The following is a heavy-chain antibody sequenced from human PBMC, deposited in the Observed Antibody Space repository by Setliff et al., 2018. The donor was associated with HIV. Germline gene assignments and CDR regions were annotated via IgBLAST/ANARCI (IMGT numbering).Heavy chain of an antibody. D-gene: IGHD1-26*01. CDR1: GASIGRRSDC. CDR2: VYYSGST. CDR3: ATHGAQ. V-gene: IGHV4-39*01. J-gene: IGHJ4*02. Sequence: SETLSLTCTVSGASIGRRSDCWAWVRQPPGKGPEWIGSVYYSGSTHYNPSLKSRVTISVDTSKNQFSLKLSSVTAADTAVYYCATHGAQWGQGTLVTVSS.